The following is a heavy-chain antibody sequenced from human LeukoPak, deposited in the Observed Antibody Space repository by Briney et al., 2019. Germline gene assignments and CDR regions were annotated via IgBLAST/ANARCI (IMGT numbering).Heavy chain of an antibody. CDR2: ISYLSSHV. CDR3: GRAFPPLRTSSAGDL. V-gene: IGHV3-21*01. Sequence: GGSLRLSCSASGFTFSDYDMNWVRQAPGKGLEWVSSISYLSSHVYYGDSVKGRFSISRDNARNSLYLQMNSLGAEDTAIYYCGRAFPPLRTSSAGDLWGQGILVTVSS. J-gene: IGHJ4*02. D-gene: IGHD3-16*01. CDR1: GFTFSDYD.